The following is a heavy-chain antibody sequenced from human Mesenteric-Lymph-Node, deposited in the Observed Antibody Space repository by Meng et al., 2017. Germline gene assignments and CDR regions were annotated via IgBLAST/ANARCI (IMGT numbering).Heavy chain of an antibody. CDR1: GFTFSDHH. J-gene: IGHJ5*01. CDR2: ISSSGNII. CDR3: ATSAAAGDS. V-gene: IGHV3-11*01. Sequence: QVQLVESGGGLVKPGASLRLSCAASGFTFSDHHMTWTRKAPGKGLECISYISSSGNIIHYADSVKGRFTISRDNAKNSLYLQMNSLRADDTALYYCATSAAAGDSWGQGTLVTVSS. D-gene: IGHD6-13*01.